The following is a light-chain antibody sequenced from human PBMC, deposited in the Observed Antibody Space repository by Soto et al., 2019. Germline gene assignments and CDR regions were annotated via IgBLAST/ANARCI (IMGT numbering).Light chain of an antibody. Sequence: EIVLTQSPATLSLSPGERATLSCRASQSVSSYLAWYQQKPGQAPSLLIYDASNRATGIPARFSGSGSGTDFTLPISSLEPEDFAVYYCQQRSNWPRTLGQGTKLEIK. J-gene: IGKJ2*01. CDR1: QSVSSY. V-gene: IGKV3-11*01. CDR3: QQRSNWPRT. CDR2: DAS.